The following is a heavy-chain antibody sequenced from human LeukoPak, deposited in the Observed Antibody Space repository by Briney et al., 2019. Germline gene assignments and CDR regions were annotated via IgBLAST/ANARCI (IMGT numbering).Heavy chain of an antibody. CDR3: ARGLNYMDV. V-gene: IGHV3-30-3*01. Sequence: GGSLRLSCAASGFTFSSYAMHWVRQAPGKGLEWVAVISYDGSNKYYADSVKGRFTISRDNSKNSLFLQMNSLRAEDTAVYYCARGLNYMDVWGTGTTVTVSS. CDR2: ISYDGSNK. CDR1: GFTFSSYA. J-gene: IGHJ6*03.